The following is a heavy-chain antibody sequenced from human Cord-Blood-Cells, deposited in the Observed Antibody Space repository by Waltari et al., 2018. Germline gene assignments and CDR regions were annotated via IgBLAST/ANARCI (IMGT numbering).Heavy chain of an antibody. CDR3: ARGLQLLWFGEFDY. Sequence: QVQIQQWGAGLLKPSETLSLTCAVYGGSFSGYYWSWIRQPPGKGLEWIGEINHSGSTNYNPSLKSRVTISVDTSKNQFSLKLSSVTAADTAVYYCARGLQLLWFGEFDYWGQGTLVTVSS. V-gene: IGHV4-34*01. CDR2: INHSGST. J-gene: IGHJ4*02. CDR1: GGSFSGYY. D-gene: IGHD3-10*01.